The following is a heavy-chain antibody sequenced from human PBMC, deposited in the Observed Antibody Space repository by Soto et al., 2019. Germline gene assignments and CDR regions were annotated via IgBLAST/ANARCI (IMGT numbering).Heavy chain of an antibody. CDR1: GGSISSGGYS. Sequence: QLQLQESGSGLVKPSQTLSLTCAVSGGSISSGGYSWSWIRQPPGKGLEWIGYIYHSGSTYYNPSLKSRVTISVDRSTNQFSLKLSSVTAADTAVYYCASRRDGYNYYGYWGQGTLVTVSS. D-gene: IGHD5-12*01. V-gene: IGHV4-30-2*01. CDR3: ASRRDGYNYYGY. J-gene: IGHJ4*02. CDR2: IYHSGST.